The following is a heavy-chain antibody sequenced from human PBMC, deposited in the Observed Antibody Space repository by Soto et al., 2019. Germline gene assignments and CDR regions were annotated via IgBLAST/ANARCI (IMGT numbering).Heavy chain of an antibody. J-gene: IGHJ5*02. CDR2: VYYTETT. CDR1: GGSINSSDHF. CDR3: ARQRVLSTNMFITSFDP. V-gene: IGHV4-39*01. Sequence: PSETLSLTCSLSGGSINSSDHFWGWIRRTPGKGLEWIGSVYYTETTYYNPSLKSPVTISVETSRNTFSLKVNSVTAADTGIYYCARQRVLSTNMFITSFDPWGQGTLVTVSS. D-gene: IGHD3-10*02.